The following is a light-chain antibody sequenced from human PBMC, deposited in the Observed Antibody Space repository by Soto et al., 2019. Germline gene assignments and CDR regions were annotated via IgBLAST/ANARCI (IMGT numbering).Light chain of an antibody. J-gene: IGKJ1*01. CDR3: QQYNNWSPWT. V-gene: IGKV3-15*01. CDR1: QSIGSN. Sequence: EIVMTQSPATLSASPGERATLSCRASQSIGSNLAWYQQKPCQAPRLLLYAASITATDFPARFSGSGSATEFTLPTSGRQSDDFAVYFCQQYNNWSPWTFGPGTKVDIK. CDR2: AAS.